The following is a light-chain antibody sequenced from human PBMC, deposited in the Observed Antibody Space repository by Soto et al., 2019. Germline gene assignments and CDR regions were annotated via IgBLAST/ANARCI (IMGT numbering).Light chain of an antibody. V-gene: IGKV1-5*01. CDR1: QSISTW. CDR2: DAS. CDR3: LQYNGDSGT. J-gene: IGKJ1*01. Sequence: DIQMTQSPSTLSASVGDTVTITCRASQSISTWLAWYQQKPGEAPRLLIFDASNLESGVPSRFSGSGSGTEFTLTISSLQPDDLATYYCLQYNGDSGTFGHGTKVENK.